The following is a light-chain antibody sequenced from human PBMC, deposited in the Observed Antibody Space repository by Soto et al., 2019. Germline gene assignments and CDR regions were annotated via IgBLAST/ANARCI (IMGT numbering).Light chain of an antibody. V-gene: IGLV1-51*01. CDR1: SSNIGNNF. CDR3: ATWDTRLSAPVV. Sequence: QSVLTQPPSVSAAPGQKVTISCSGSSSNIGNNFVSWYQQLPGTAPKLLIYDNNKRPSGIPDRFSGSKSGTSATLGITGLQTGDEADYYCATWDTRLSAPVVFGGGTKLTVL. CDR2: DNN. J-gene: IGLJ2*01.